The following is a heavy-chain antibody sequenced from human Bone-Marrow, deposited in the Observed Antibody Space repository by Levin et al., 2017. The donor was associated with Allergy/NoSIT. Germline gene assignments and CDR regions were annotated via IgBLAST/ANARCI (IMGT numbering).Heavy chain of an antibody. CDR2: LGYDGTNI. V-gene: IGHV3-30-3*01. CDR1: GFRLDNYL. D-gene: IGHD3-10*01. J-gene: IGHJ3*02. Sequence: GGSLRLSCAASGFRLDNYLMHWVRQAPGKGLEWVAVLGYDGTNIDYADSVKGRFTLSRDISNNTMQLLLSSLRIEDTAVYYCARDDLWFGELFQPNDAFDIWGQGTTVIVSS. CDR3: ARDDLWFGELFQPNDAFDI.